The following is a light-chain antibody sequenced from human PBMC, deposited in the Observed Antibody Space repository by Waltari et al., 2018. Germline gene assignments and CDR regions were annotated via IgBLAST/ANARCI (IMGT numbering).Light chain of an antibody. J-gene: IGKJ4*01. CDR3: QQSYSTPLT. Sequence: DIQMTQSPSSLSASVGDRVTITCRASQSIRSYLNWYQQKPGKAPKLLIYDESNLQSGVPSRFSGSGSGTDFTLTISRLQAEDFATYFCQQSYSTPLTFGGGAKVEIK. V-gene: IGKV1-39*01. CDR2: DES. CDR1: QSIRSY.